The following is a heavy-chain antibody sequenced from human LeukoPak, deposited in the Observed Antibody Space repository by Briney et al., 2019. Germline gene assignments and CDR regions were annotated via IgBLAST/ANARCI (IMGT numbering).Heavy chain of an antibody. J-gene: IGHJ4*02. CDR2: IYPGDSDA. CDR1: GYTFVRNW. D-gene: IGHD3-10*01. V-gene: IGHV5-51*01. CDR3: ATLSEDYSHGSRIYYPFES. Sequence: GESLKISCKGSGYTFVRNWIGWVRQMPGKGLEWMAMIYPGDSDARYSPSFQGQVTISADKSINTAYLQWSSLKASDTAMYFCATLSEDYSHGSRIYYPFESWGQGTLVTVSS.